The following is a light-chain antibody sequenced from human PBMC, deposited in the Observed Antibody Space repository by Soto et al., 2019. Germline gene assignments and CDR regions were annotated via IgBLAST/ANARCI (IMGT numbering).Light chain of an antibody. CDR1: SSHVGGYNY. J-gene: IGLJ1*01. CDR2: EVS. V-gene: IGLV2-14*01. CDR3: LSDAGSYNCV. Sequence: QSALTQPSSVSGSPGQSITISCTGTSSHVGGYNYVSWYQQHTFKAPKLMIYEVSTRPSGGSNRFSGSKSGNTDSLTISGLQAEDEADYYCLSDAGSYNCVFGSGTKLTVL.